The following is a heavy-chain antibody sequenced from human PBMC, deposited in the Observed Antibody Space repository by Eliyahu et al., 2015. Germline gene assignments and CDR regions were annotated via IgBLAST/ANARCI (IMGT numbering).Heavy chain of an antibody. V-gene: IGHV4-4*02. J-gene: IGHJ5*02. CDR3: ARGSEYDFWSGPTRLGFDP. CDR2: IYHSGST. D-gene: IGHD3-3*01. Sequence: QVQLQESGPGLVKPSGTLSLTCAVSGGSIXSSXWWSWVRQPPGKGLEWIGEIYHSGSTNYNPSLKSRVTISVDKSKNQFSLKLSSVTAADTAVYYCARGSEYDFWSGPTRLGFDPWGQGTLVTVSS. CDR1: GGSIXSSXW.